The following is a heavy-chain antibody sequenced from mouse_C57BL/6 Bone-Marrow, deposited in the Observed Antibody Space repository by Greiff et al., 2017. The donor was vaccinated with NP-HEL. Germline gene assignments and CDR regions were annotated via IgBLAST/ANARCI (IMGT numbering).Heavy chain of an antibody. Sequence: EVKLMESGEGLVKPGGSLKLSCAASGFTFSSYAMSWVRQTPEKRLEWVAYISSGGDYIYYADTVKGRFTISRDNARNTLYLQMSSLKSEDTAMYYCTRYGNYDLYAMDYWGQGTSVTVSS. J-gene: IGHJ4*01. V-gene: IGHV5-9-1*02. CDR3: TRYGNYDLYAMDY. CDR1: GFTFSSYA. D-gene: IGHD2-10*02. CDR2: ISSGGDYI.